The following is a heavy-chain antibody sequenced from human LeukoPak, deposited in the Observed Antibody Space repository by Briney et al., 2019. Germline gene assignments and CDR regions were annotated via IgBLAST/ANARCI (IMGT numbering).Heavy chain of an antibody. Sequence: PSETLSLTCTVSGGSISSYYWSWVRQPPGKGLEWIGYIYYSGSTNYNPSLKSRVTISVDTSKNQFSLKLSSVTAADTAVYYCARENCSSTSCYQEGHAFDIWGQGTMVTVSS. D-gene: IGHD2-2*01. CDR3: ARENCSSTSCYQEGHAFDI. CDR2: IYYSGST. J-gene: IGHJ3*02. CDR1: GGSISSYY. V-gene: IGHV4-59*01.